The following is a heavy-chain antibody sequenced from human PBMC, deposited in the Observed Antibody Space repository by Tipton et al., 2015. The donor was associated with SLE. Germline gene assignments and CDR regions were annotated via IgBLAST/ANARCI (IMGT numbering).Heavy chain of an antibody. CDR2: INHSGST. J-gene: IGHJ3*02. CDR1: GGSFSGYY. CDR3: ARGKDIVVARDAFDI. V-gene: IGHV4-34*01. D-gene: IGHD2-15*01. Sequence: LRLSCAVYGGSFSGYYWSWIRRPPGKGLEWIGEINHSGSTNYNPSLKSRVTISVDTSKNQFSLKLSSVTAADTAVYYCARGKDIVVARDAFDIWGQGTMVTVSS.